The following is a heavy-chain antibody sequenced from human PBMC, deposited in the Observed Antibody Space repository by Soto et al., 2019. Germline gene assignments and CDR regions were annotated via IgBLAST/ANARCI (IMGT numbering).Heavy chain of an antibody. CDR2: ISYDGSNK. D-gene: IGHD4-17*01. V-gene: IGHV3-30*18. J-gene: IGHJ6*03. CDR3: AKDQDYGDYYYYYMDV. Sequence: PGGSLRLSCAASGFTFSSYGMHWVRQAPGKGLEWVAVISYDGSNKYYADSVKGRFTISRDNSKNTLYLQMNSLRAEDTAVYYCAKDQDYGDYYYYYMDVWGKGTTVTVSS. CDR1: GFTFSSYG.